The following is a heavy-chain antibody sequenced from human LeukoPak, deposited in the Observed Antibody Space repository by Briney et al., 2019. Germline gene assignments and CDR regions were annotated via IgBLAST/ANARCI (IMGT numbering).Heavy chain of an antibody. D-gene: IGHD4-23*01. V-gene: IGHV1-8*03. CDR3: ARITVDHSDY. Sequence: ASVKLSCNASGYTFTSCDNNWVRQATAQGLEWMGWMNPNSGNTGYAQKFQGRVTITRNTSISTAYMELSSLRSEDTAVYYCARITVDHSDYWGQGTLVTVSS. CDR2: MNPNSGNT. J-gene: IGHJ4*02. CDR1: GYTFTSCD.